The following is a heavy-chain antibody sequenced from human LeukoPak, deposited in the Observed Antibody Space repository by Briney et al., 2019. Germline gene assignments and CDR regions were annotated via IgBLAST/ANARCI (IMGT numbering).Heavy chain of an antibody. D-gene: IGHD3-10*01. CDR3: ARDVSEGNGAISMLRGVRVHRRTYFDY. CDR2: IIPIFGTA. CDR1: GGTFSSYA. Sequence: SVKVSCKASGGTFSSYAISWVRQAPGQGLEWMGGIIPIFGTANYAQKFQGRVTITADKSTSTAYMELSSLRSEDTAVYYCARDVSEGNGAISMLRGVRVHRRTYFDYWGQGTLVTVSS. V-gene: IGHV1-69*06. J-gene: IGHJ4*02.